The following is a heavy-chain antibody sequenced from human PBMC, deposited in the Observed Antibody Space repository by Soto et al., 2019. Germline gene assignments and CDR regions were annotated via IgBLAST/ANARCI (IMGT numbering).Heavy chain of an antibody. CDR3: ATDSSSQSYYYYGMDV. D-gene: IGHD6-6*01. V-gene: IGHV5-10-1*01. CDR1: GYSFTSYW. CDR2: IDPSDSYT. J-gene: IGHJ6*02. Sequence: GESLKISCKGSGYSFTSYWISWVRQMPGKGLERMGRIDPSDSYTNYSPSFQGHVTISADKSISTAYLQWSSLKASDTAMYYCATDSSSQSYYYYGMDVWGQGTTVTVSS.